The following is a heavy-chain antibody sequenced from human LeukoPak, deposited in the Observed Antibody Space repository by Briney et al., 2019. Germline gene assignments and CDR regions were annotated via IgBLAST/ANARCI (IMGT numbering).Heavy chain of an antibody. CDR3: ARVTRSPGNYFDY. D-gene: IGHD1-14*01. Sequence: GGSLRLSCAASGFTFNTFTMTWVRQAPGKGLEWVSYIHKSGSTIYYADSVKGRFTISRDNAKNSLYLEMNSLRAEDTAVYYCARVTRSPGNYFDYWGQGTLVTVSS. CDR2: IHKSGSTI. J-gene: IGHJ4*02. V-gene: IGHV3-48*04. CDR1: GFTFNTFT.